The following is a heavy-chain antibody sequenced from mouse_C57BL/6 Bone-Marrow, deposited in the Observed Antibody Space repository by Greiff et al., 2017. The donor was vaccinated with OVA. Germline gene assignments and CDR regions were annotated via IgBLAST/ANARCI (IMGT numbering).Heavy chain of an antibody. CDR1: GFNIKDDY. D-gene: IGHD1-1*01. V-gene: IGHV14-4*01. CDR2: IDPENGDT. CDR3: TPLTTVVNYFDY. J-gene: IGHJ2*01. Sequence: VQLQQSGAELVRPGASVKLSCTASGFNIKDDYMHWVKQRPEQGLEWIGWIDPENGDTEYASKFQGKATITADTSSNTAYLQLSSLTSEDTAVDYCTPLTTVVNYFDYWGQGTTLTVSS.